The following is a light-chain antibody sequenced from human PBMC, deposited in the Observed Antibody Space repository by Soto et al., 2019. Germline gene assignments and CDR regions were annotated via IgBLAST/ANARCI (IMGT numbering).Light chain of an antibody. V-gene: IGKV3-15*01. CDR1: QTVTTD. J-gene: IGKJ1*01. Sequence: MTQSPSTLSGSVGDRVTITCRASQTVTTDLAWYQQKPGQAPRLVIHGASTRATDFPARFSGSGSGTEFTLTISSLQSEDIAVYYCHQYYTWPRTFGQGTKVEIK. CDR2: GAS. CDR3: HQYYTWPRT.